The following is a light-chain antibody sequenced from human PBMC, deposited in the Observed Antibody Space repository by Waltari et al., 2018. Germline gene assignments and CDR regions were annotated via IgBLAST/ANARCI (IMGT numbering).Light chain of an antibody. J-gene: IGKJ5*01. V-gene: IGKV3-15*01. Sequence: EVVMTQSPATLSVFPGESAPLSCRDSQTVSSNLAWYQQRPGQAPRLHIFDASTRAPSVPARFSGSGSGTEFTLTIRSLQSEDSAVYYCQQYNRWPPITFGQGTRLEIK. CDR2: DAS. CDR3: QQYNRWPPIT. CDR1: QTVSSN.